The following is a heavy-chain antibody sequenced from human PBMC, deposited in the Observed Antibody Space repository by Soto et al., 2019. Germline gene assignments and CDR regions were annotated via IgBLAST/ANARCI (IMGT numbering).Heavy chain of an antibody. CDR2: ISGSGGST. J-gene: IGHJ4*02. D-gene: IGHD3-22*01. CDR3: AKERGYQGY. Sequence: EVQLVEPGGGLVQPGGSLRLSCAASGFSCSSYAMSWVLLPPGKGLEWVSAISGSGGSTYYADSVKGRFTISRDNSKNTLYLQMNSLRAEDTAVYYCAKERGYQGYWGQGTLVTVSS. CDR1: GFSCSSYA. V-gene: IGHV3-23*04.